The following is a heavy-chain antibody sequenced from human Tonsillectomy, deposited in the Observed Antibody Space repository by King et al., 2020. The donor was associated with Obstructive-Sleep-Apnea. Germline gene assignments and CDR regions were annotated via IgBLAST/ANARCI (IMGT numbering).Heavy chain of an antibody. Sequence: QLQESGPGLVKPSQTLSLICTVSGGSISSGDYYWSWIRQPPGKGLEWIGYIYYSGSTYYNPSLKSRVTISIDTSQNQFSLKLSSVTAADTAVYFCARAVKTYYYDSSGLDYWGQGTLVTVSS. CDR3: ARAVKTYYYDSSGLDY. J-gene: IGHJ4*02. D-gene: IGHD3-22*01. CDR1: GGSISSGDYY. CDR2: IYYSGST. V-gene: IGHV4-30-4*01.